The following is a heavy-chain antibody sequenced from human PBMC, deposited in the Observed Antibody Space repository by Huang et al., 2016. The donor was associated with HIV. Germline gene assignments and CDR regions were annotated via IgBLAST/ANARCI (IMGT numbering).Heavy chain of an antibody. CDR1: GYTFTNYA. Sequence: QVQLVQSGAEVKKPGASVKVSCKASGYTFTNYAINWVRQAPGHSLEWMGLVSGYNGKTNYAQKVQGRVTMTKDTSASTAYMELRSLISDDTAVYYCARERYYYDRSGYYTPVEYFHHWGQGTLVTVSS. CDR3: ARERYYYDRSGYYTPVEYFHH. D-gene: IGHD3-22*01. J-gene: IGHJ1*01. CDR2: VSGYNGKT. V-gene: IGHV1-18*01.